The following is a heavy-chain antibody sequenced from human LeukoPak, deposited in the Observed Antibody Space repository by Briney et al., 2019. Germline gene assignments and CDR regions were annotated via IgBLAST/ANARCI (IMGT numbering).Heavy chain of an antibody. V-gene: IGHV4-30-4*08. CDR1: GASISSGDYY. Sequence: SQTLSLTCTVSGASISSGDYYWSWIRQPPGKGLEWIGEINHSGSTNYNPSLKSRVTISVDTSKNQFSLKLSSVTAADTAVYYCARGLDFWSGYHFDYWGQGTLVTVSS. CDR3: ARGLDFWSGYHFDY. J-gene: IGHJ4*02. CDR2: INHSGST. D-gene: IGHD3-3*01.